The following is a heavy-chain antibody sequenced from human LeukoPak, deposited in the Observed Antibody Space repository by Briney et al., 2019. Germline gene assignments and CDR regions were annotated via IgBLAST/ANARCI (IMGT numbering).Heavy chain of an antibody. CDR1: RFTFSSYA. CDR2: ISYDGSNK. CDR3: ATTRFFDY. V-gene: IGHV3-30*04. Sequence: PGGSLRLSCAASRFTFSSYAMHWVRQAPGKGLEWVAVISYDGSNKYYAESVKGRFTISRDNSKNTLYLQMNSLRAEDTAVYYCATTRFFDYWGQGTLVTVSS. D-gene: IGHD1-14*01. J-gene: IGHJ4*02.